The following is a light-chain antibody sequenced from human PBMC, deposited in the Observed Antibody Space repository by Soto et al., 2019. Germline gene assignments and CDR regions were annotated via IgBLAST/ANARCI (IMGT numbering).Light chain of an antibody. CDR2: AAS. Sequence: DIQMTQSPSSVSPSVGDRVTITCRASQGINNWLAWYQQKPGEAPKLLIYAASSLQSGVPPRFTGSVSWTDFTLTMSGLQHEDFATYYCQQANAFPLSFGGGAAVEFK. J-gene: IGKJ4*01. V-gene: IGKV1-12*01. CDR1: QGINNW. CDR3: QQANAFPLS.